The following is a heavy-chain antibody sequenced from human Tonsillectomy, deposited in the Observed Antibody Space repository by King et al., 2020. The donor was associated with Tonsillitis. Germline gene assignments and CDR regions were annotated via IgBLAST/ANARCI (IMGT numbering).Heavy chain of an antibody. CDR2: ISAYNGNT. D-gene: IGHD2-2*01. J-gene: IGHJ4*02. V-gene: IGHV1-18*01. Sequence: QLVQSGGEVKKPGASVKVSCKASGYTFTSYGISWVRQAPGQGLEWMGWISAYNGNTNYAQKLQGRVTMTTDTSTSTAYMELRSLGSDDTAVYYCARDSCSSTSCQYGTLFDFWGQGTLVTVSS. CDR3: ARDSCSSTSCQYGTLFDF. CDR1: GYTFTSYG.